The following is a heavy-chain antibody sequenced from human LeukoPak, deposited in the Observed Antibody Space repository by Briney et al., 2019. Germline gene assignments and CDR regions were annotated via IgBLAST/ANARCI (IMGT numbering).Heavy chain of an antibody. J-gene: IGHJ6*03. CDR1: GFTFSSYW. CDR2: IKQDGSEK. Sequence: PGGSLRLSCVVSGFTFSSYWMSWVRQAPGKGLEWVANIKQDGSEKYYVDSVKGRFTISRDNAKNSLYLQMNSLRAEDTAVYYCARLGDYAADYYYYYMDVWGKGTTVTISS. D-gene: IGHD2-2*01. V-gene: IGHV3-7*01. CDR3: ARLGDYAADYYYYYMDV.